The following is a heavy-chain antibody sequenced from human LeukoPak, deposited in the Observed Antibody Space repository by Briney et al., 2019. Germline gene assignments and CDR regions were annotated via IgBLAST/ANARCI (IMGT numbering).Heavy chain of an antibody. CDR2: IYHSGST. D-gene: IGHD6-13*01. Sequence: SETLSLTCNVSGYSISSGYYWAWIRQSPGKGLEWIGSIYHSGSTYYNPSLKSRVTMSVDTSKKQFSLNLSSVTAADTAVYYCATTPREYSSTWYYFDYWGQGILVAVSS. V-gene: IGHV4-38-2*02. CDR1: GYSISSGYY. J-gene: IGHJ4*02. CDR3: ATTPREYSSTWYYFDY.